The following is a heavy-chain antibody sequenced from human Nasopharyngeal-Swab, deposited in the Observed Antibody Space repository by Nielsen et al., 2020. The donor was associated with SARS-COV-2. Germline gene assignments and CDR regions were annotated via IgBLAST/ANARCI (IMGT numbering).Heavy chain of an antibody. CDR3: AKTDYGDLPYYFDY. Sequence: GESLKIFCAASGFTFSSNAMSWVRQAPGKGLEWVSAISGGGGSTYYADSVKGRFTISRDNSKNTLYLQMNSLRAEDTAVYYCAKTDYGDLPYYFDYWGQGTLVTVSS. D-gene: IGHD4-17*01. J-gene: IGHJ4*02. CDR1: GFTFSSNA. V-gene: IGHV3-23*01. CDR2: ISGGGGST.